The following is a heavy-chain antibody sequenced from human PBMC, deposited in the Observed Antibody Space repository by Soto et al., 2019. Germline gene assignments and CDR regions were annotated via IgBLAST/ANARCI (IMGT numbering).Heavy chain of an antibody. D-gene: IGHD3-10*01. CDR1: GFTFSDYY. V-gene: IGHV3-11*01. Sequence: QVQLVESGGGLVKPGGSLRLSCAASGFTFSDYYMSWIRQAPGKGLEWVSYISSSDRTTDYADSVKGRFTISRDKAKNTSVLQMNSLRDEDTAVYYGASAHGGEYFRHWGQGTLVTVSS. J-gene: IGHJ1*01. CDR2: ISSSDRTT. CDR3: ASAHGGEYFRH.